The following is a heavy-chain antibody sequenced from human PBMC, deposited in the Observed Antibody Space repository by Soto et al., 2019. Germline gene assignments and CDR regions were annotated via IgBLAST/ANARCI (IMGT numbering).Heavy chain of an antibody. V-gene: IGHV1-18*01. CDR1: GYTFTSYG. D-gene: IGHD4-4*01. Sequence: ASVKVSCKASGYTFTSYGISWVRQAPGQGLEWMGWISAYNGNTNYAQKLQGRVTMTRNTSTSTAYMELSSLRSEDTAVYYCARRKTNSNYDWFDPWGQGTLVTVSS. CDR2: ISAYNGNT. J-gene: IGHJ5*02. CDR3: ARRKTNSNYDWFDP.